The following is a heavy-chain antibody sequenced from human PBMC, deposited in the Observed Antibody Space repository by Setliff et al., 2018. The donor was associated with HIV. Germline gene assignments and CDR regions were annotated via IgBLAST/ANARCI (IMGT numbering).Heavy chain of an antibody. V-gene: IGHV4-39*07. J-gene: IGHJ4*02. CDR3: ARRPGGITRARLDN. D-gene: IGHD3-16*01. CDR2: IYYRGST. Sequence: SETLSLTCTISGGSISSGSYYWGWIRQPPGKGLEWIGTIYYRGSTYYNPSLASRVTMSIDTSKDQFSLLLSSVTAADTAMYFCARRPGGITRARLDNWGQGTLVTVSS. CDR1: GGSISSGSYY.